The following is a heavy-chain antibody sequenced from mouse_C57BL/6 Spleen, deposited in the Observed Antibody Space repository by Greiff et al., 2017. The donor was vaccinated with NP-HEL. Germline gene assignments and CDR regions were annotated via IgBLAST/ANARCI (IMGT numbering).Heavy chain of an antibody. V-gene: IGHV14-2*01. CDR3: ARGVRMATTSD. J-gene: IGHJ3*01. Sequence: EVQVVESGAELVKPGASVKLSCTASGFNITDYYMHWVKQRTEQGLEWIGRIDPEAGETKYAPKFQGKATITADTSSNTAYLQLSSLTSEDTAVYYCARGVRMATTSDRGQGTLVTVAA. CDR2: IDPEAGET. CDR1: GFNITDYY. D-gene: IGHD2-2*01.